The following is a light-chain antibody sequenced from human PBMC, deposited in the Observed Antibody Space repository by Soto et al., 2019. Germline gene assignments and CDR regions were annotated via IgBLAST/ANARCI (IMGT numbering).Light chain of an antibody. CDR1: SSDVGGYNY. J-gene: IGLJ2*01. CDR2: EVS. Sequence: QSALTPPPSASGSPGQSVTISCTGTSSDVGGYNYVSWYQHHPGKAPKLMIYEVSKRPSGVPDRFSGSKSGNTASLTVSGLQAEDEADYYCSSYAGSNNVVFGGGTQLTVL. V-gene: IGLV2-8*01. CDR3: SSYAGSNNVV.